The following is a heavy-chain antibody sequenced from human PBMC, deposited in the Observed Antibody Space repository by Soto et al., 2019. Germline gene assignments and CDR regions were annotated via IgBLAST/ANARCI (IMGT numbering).Heavy chain of an antibody. CDR2: INAGNGNT. CDR3: ARAVGGSSSRGDY. D-gene: IGHD6-13*01. Sequence: QVQLVQSGAEEKKPGASVKVSCKASGYIFISYAMHWVRQAPGQRLEWRGWINAGNGNTKYSQKFQGRVTITRDTFASTAYMELSSLRSEDTAVYYCARAVGGSSSRGDYWGQGTLVTVSS. V-gene: IGHV1-3*05. J-gene: IGHJ4*02. CDR1: GYIFISYA.